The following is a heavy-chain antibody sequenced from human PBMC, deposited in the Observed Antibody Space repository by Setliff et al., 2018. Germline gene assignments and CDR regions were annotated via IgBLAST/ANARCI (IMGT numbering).Heavy chain of an antibody. D-gene: IGHD1-1*01. CDR2: SNHSGGT. V-gene: IGHV4-34*01. CDR3: ARANKKLDYYYYYYMDV. CDR1: GESFSNNY. Sequence: SETLSLTCSVYGESFSNNYWSWIRQPPGKGLEWIGESNHSGGTSYNPSPKSRLTMSVDTSKNQFSLKLSSVTAADTAVYYCARANKKLDYYYYYYMDVWGKGTTVTVSS. J-gene: IGHJ6*03.